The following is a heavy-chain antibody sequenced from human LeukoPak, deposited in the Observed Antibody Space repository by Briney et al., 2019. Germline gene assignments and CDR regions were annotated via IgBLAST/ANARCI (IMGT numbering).Heavy chain of an antibody. CDR3: ARGYIVVVPAALQYYYYYMDV. Sequence: SETLSLTCAVYGGSFSGYYWSWIRQPPGKGLEWIGEINHSGSTNYNPSLKRRVTISVDTSKNQFSLKLSSVTAADTAVYYCARGYIVVVPAALQYYYYYMDVWGKGTTVTVSS. D-gene: IGHD2-2*01. J-gene: IGHJ6*03. CDR1: GGSFSGYY. CDR2: INHSGST. V-gene: IGHV4-34*01.